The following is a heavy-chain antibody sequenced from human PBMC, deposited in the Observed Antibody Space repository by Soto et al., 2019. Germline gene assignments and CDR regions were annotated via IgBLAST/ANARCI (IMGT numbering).Heavy chain of an antibody. J-gene: IGHJ6*02. Sequence: QVQLVQAGAEVKKPGASGKVSCKASGYTFTSYDINWVRQATGQGLEYMGWMNPNSGNTGYAQKFQGRVTMTRKPSISTAYMELSSLRSDDTAVYSCARERGRYGMDVWGQGTKVTVSS. V-gene: IGHV1-8*01. CDR2: MNPNSGNT. D-gene: IGHD3-10*01. CDR3: ARERGRYGMDV. CDR1: GYTFTSYD.